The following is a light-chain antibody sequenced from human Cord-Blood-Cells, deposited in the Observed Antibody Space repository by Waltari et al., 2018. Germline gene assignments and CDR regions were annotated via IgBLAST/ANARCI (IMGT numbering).Light chain of an antibody. J-gene: IGKJ2*03. CDR2: AAS. Sequence: DIQMNQSPSSPSASVGDSATITCRASQSISSYLHWYQQKPGKATKLLIYAASSLQSGVPSRFSGSGSGTDFTLTISSLQPEDFATYYCQQSYSTPYSFGQGTKREIK. V-gene: IGKV1-39*01. CDR3: QQSYSTPYS. CDR1: QSISSY.